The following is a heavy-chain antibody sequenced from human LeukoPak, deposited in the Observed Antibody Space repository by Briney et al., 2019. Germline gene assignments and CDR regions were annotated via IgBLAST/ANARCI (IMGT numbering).Heavy chain of an antibody. V-gene: IGHV4-39*07. Sequence: PSETLSLTCTVSGGSISSSSYYWTWIRQPPGKGLEWIGHIHYSGGADYNPSLKSRVSISLDTSKNHFSLRLTSVTAADTGVYFCARAERAASHIWGQGTMVTVSS. CDR1: GGSISSSSYY. CDR2: IHYSGGA. J-gene: IGHJ3*02. CDR3: ARAERAASHI.